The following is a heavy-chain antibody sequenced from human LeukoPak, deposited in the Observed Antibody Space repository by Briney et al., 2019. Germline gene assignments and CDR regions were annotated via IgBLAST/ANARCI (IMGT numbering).Heavy chain of an antibody. Sequence: PGASLKISCKGSGSTFSSYWIGWVRQLPGKGLEWMGIIYPGDSDTRYSPSLQGQVTISVDTSIGTAYLQWSSLKASDTAIYYCARQNDFRLDYWGQGTLVTVSS. CDR1: GSTFSSYW. J-gene: IGHJ4*02. CDR2: IYPGDSDT. D-gene: IGHD3-3*01. V-gene: IGHV5-51*01. CDR3: ARQNDFRLDY.